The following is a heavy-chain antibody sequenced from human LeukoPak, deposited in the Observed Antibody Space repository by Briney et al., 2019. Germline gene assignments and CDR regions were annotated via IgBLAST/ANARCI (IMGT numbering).Heavy chain of an antibody. CDR3: AKTQWKVGATDYFDY. Sequence: GGSLRLSCAASGFAFKNYAMTWVRQAPGKGLQWVSNINDNGGQRHYADSVKGRFTTSRDNSKNTLFLQMDSLRAEDTAVYYCAKTQWKVGATDYFDYWGHGILVTVSS. V-gene: IGHV3-23*01. J-gene: IGHJ4*01. D-gene: IGHD1-26*01. CDR2: INDNGGQR. CDR1: GFAFKNYA.